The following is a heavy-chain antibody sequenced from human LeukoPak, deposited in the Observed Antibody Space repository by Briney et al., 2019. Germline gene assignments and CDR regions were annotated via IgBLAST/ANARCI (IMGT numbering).Heavy chain of an antibody. CDR1: GYTFTGYY. Sequence: ASVKVSCKASGYTFTGYYMHWVRQAPGQGLEWMGWINPNSGGTNYAQKFQGRVTMTRDTSISTAYMELSRLRSDDTAVYYCARVYYYDSSGYPGAFDIWGQGTMVTVSS. V-gene: IGHV1-2*02. CDR2: INPNSGGT. D-gene: IGHD3-22*01. CDR3: ARVYYYDSSGYPGAFDI. J-gene: IGHJ3*02.